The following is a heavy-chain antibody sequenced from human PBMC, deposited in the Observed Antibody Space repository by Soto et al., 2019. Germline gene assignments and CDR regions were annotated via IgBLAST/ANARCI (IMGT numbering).Heavy chain of an antibody. CDR1: GYTFTSYG. Sequence: QVQLVQSGAEVKKPGASVKVSCKASGYTFTSYGISWVRQAPGQGLEWIGWISAYNGNTNYAQKLQGRVTMTTDTSMSTGYMELRSLRSDDTAVYYCARVEWLPRGIDAFDIWGQGTMVTVSS. CDR3: ARVEWLPRGIDAFDI. V-gene: IGHV1-18*01. D-gene: IGHD3-3*01. CDR2: ISAYNGNT. J-gene: IGHJ3*02.